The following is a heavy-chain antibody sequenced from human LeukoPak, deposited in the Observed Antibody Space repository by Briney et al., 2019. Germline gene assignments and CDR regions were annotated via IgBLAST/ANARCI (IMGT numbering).Heavy chain of an antibody. CDR1: GYTFTSYY. D-gene: IGHD3-22*01. V-gene: IGHV1-46*01. CDR2: INASVGST. J-gene: IGHJ4*02. Sequence: ASVKVSRKASGYTFTSYYMHWVRQALGQGLGWMGIINASVGSTSYAQKFKGRVTMTRDTSTSTVYMELSSLRSEDTAVYYCARNKWNYYDSSGYYFFDYWGQGTLVTVSS. CDR3: ARNKWNYYDSSGYYFFDY.